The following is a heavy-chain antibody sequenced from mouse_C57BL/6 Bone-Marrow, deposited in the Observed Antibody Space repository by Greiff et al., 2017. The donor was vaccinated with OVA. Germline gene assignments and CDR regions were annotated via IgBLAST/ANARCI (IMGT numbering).Heavy chain of an antibody. J-gene: IGHJ4*01. CDR2: IRNKANNHAT. V-gene: IGHV6-6*01. CDR1: GFTFSDAW. CDR3: RERPPLTMAIDY. Sequence: EVKVEESGGGLVQPGGSMKLSCAASGFTFSDAWMDWVRQSPEKGLEWVAEIRNKANNHATYYAESVKGRFTISTDDSKSSVYLKMNSLRAENTGIYYCRERPPLTMAIDYWGQGTSVTVSA. D-gene: IGHD1-1*02.